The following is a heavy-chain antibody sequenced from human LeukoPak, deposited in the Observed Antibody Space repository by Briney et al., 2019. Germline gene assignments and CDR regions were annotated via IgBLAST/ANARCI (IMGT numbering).Heavy chain of an antibody. CDR2: IVVGSGNT. J-gene: IGHJ4*02. Sequence: SVKVSCKASGFTFTSSAVQWVRQARGQRLEWIGWIVVGSGNTNYAQKFQERVTITRDMSTSTAYMELSSLRSEDTAVYYCAAAYIVGATQIFDYWGQGTLVTVSS. CDR1: GFTFTSSA. V-gene: IGHV1-58*01. D-gene: IGHD1-26*01. CDR3: AAAYIVGATQIFDY.